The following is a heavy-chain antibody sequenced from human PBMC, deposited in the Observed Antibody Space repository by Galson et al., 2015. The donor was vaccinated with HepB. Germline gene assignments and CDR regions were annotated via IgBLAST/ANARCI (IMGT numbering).Heavy chain of an antibody. V-gene: IGHV1-69*04. CDR2: IIPILGIA. Sequence: SVKVSCKASGGTFSSYAISWVRQAPGQGLEWMGRIIPILGIANYAQKFQGRVTITADKSTSTAYMELSSLRSEDTAVYYCARDTYYCDSSGYFNVPYYFDYWGQGTLVTVSS. CDR3: ARDTYYCDSSGYFNVPYYFDY. D-gene: IGHD3-22*01. J-gene: IGHJ4*02. CDR1: GGTFSSYA.